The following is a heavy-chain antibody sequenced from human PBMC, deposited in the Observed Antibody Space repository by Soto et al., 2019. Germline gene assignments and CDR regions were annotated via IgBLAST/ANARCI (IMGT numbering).Heavy chain of an antibody. CDR3: ATDSGSYSGYSYYAMDV. Sequence: EVQLAESGGGLVQPGGSLRLSCAASGLTFSGYEMNWVRQAPGKGLEWVSHISSSGSSISYADSVKGRFTITRDNAKNSLYLQMNSLRAEDTAVYYCATDSGSYSGYSYYAMDVWGQGTTVTVSS. CDR1: GLTFSGYE. CDR2: ISSSGSSI. V-gene: IGHV3-48*03. J-gene: IGHJ6*02. D-gene: IGHD1-26*01.